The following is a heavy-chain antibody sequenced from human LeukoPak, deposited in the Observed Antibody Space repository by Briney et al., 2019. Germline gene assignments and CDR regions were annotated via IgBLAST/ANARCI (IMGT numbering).Heavy chain of an antibody. CDR3: ARLHYDVLTGPFDY. Sequence: GGSLRLSCAASGITVNTNYMSWVRQAPGKGLEWVSIIYSGGATFYADSVKGRFTISRESSKNTLWLQMNSLTAEDTAVYYCARLHYDVLTGPFDYWGQGTLVTVSS. J-gene: IGHJ4*02. V-gene: IGHV3-66*04. D-gene: IGHD3-9*01. CDR2: IYSGGAT. CDR1: GITVNTNY.